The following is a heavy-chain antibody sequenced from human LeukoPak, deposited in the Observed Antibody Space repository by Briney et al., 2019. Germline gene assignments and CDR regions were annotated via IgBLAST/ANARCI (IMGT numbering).Heavy chain of an antibody. J-gene: IGHJ4*02. CDR2: VCASGGCT. CDR1: GFTFSSYA. Sequence: PGGSLRLSCEASGFTFSSYAMSWVRQSPGKGLEWVAAVCASGGCTYYADSVKGRFSVSRDNAMKTLSLQMDSLRADDAAVYFCAKDRLDYAGPHDYFEWLGQGTLVTVSS. D-gene: IGHD4-17*01. V-gene: IGHV3-23*01. CDR3: AKDRLDYAGPHDYFEW.